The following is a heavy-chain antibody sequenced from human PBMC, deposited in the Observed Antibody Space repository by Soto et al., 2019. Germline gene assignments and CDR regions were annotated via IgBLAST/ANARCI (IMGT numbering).Heavy chain of an antibody. CDR2: ISSSGSTI. CDR3: ASLSRADFWSGYYPSGMDV. Sequence: HPGGSLRLSCAASGFTFSSYEMNWVRQAPGKGLEWVSYISSSGSTIYYADSVKGRFTISRDNAKNSLYLQMNSLRAEDTAVYYCASLSRADFWSGYYPSGMDVWGQGTTVTVSS. CDR1: GFTFSSYE. D-gene: IGHD3-3*01. J-gene: IGHJ6*02. V-gene: IGHV3-48*03.